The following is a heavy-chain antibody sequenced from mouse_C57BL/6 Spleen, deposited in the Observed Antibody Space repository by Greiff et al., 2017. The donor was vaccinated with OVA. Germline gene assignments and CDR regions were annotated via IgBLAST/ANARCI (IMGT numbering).Heavy chain of an antibody. CDR2: IWRGGST. J-gene: IGHJ1*03. CDR3: AKEGIYYGSSYRWYFDV. D-gene: IGHD1-1*01. Sequence: QVQLQQSGPGLVQPSQSLSITCTVSGFSLTSYGVHWVRQSPGKGLEWLGVIWRGGSTDYNAAFMSRLSITKDNSKSQVFFKMNSLQADDTAIYYCAKEGIYYGSSYRWYFDVWGTGTTVTVSS. V-gene: IGHV2-5*01. CDR1: GFSLTSYG.